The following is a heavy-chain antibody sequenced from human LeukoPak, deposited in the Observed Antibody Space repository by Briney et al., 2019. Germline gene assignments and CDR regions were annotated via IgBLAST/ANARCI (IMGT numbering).Heavy chain of an antibody. Sequence: SETLSLTCAVYGGSFSAYYWSWIRQPAGKGLEWIGRIYTSGSTNYNPSLKSRVTMSVDTSKNQFSLKLSSVTAADTAVYYCASGSYSFYYFDYWGQGTLVTVSS. J-gene: IGHJ4*02. V-gene: IGHV4-59*10. CDR3: ASGSYSFYYFDY. CDR1: GGSFSAYY. CDR2: IYTSGST. D-gene: IGHD1-26*01.